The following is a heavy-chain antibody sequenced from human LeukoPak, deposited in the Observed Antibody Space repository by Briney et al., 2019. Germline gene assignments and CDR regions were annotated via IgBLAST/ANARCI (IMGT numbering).Heavy chain of an antibody. CDR2: INAYNGNT. J-gene: IGHJ4*02. Sequence: ASVKVSCKASGYTFTSYGISWVRQAPGQGLEWMGWINAYNGNTNYAQKLQGRVTMTTDTSTSTAYMELRSLRSDDTAVYYCARAGGRVVTAIDAYWGQGTLVTVSS. CDR1: GYTFTSYG. CDR3: ARAGGRVVTAIDAY. D-gene: IGHD2-21*02. V-gene: IGHV1-18*01.